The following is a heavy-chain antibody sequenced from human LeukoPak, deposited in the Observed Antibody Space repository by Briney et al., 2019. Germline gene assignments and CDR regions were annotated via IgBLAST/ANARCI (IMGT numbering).Heavy chain of an antibody. J-gene: IGHJ4*02. CDR2: IYHSGST. CDR1: GGSISSRNW. Sequence: SETLSLTCAVSGGSISSRNWWSWVRQPPGKGLEWIGEIYHSGSTNYNPSLKSRVTISVDTSKNQFSLKLSSVTAADTAVYYCARHMGIAAANFDYWGQGTLVAVSS. D-gene: IGHD6-13*01. CDR3: ARHMGIAAANFDY. V-gene: IGHV4-4*02.